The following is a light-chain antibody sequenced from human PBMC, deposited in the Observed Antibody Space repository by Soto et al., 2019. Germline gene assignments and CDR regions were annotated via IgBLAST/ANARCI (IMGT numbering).Light chain of an antibody. CDR3: HQYDDWPRFT. J-gene: IGKJ3*01. CDR2: GAS. Sequence: EIVMTQSPATLSVSPGERATLSCRASQSVSTDLAWYQQKPGQAPRRLIYGASPKATGIPARFSGSGSGTELTLNINRLQSEDLAVYYCHQYDDWPRFTFGPETKVEIK. CDR1: QSVSTD. V-gene: IGKV3-15*01.